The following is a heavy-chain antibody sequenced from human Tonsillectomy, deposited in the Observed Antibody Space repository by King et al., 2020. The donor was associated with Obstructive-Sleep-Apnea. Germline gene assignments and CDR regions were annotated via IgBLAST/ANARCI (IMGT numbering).Heavy chain of an antibody. D-gene: IGHD3-22*01. J-gene: IGHJ4*02. CDR2: IDWDDDK. V-gene: IGHV2-70*11. CDR3: ARDNHYYDSSDYSPLFDY. CDR1: GFSLSTSGLC. Sequence: VTLKESGPALVKPTQTLTLTCTFSGFSLSTSGLCVSWIRQPPGKALEWLARIDWDDDKYYTPSLKTRLTISKDTSKNQVVLTMTNMDPVDTATYFCARDNHYYDSSDYSPLFDYWGQGTLVTVSS.